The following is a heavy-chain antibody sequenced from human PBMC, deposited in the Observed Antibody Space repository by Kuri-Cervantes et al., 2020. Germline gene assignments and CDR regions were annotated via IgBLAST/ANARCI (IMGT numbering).Heavy chain of an antibody. Sequence: GESLKISCAASGFTFSSYWMHWVRQAPGKGLEWVALIWYDGSNKYYAESVKGRFTISRDNSKNTLYLQMNSLRAEDTAVYYCAREGDSSSWYVYYFDYWGQGTLVTVSS. CDR3: AREGDSSSWYVYYFDY. CDR1: GFTFSSYW. CDR2: IWYDGSNK. V-gene: IGHV3-33*08. J-gene: IGHJ4*02. D-gene: IGHD6-13*01.